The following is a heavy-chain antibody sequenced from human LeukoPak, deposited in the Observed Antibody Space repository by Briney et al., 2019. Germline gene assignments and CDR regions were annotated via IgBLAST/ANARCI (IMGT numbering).Heavy chain of an antibody. Sequence: GGSLRLSCAASGFAYSDYYTSWIRQAPGKGLEWVSYISNTGNTIYYADSVKGRFTISRDNAKNLLYLQMNSLRAEDTAVYYCARDRHILEWLFKLHYWGQGTLVTVSS. V-gene: IGHV3-11*01. CDR3: ARDRHILEWLFKLHY. CDR1: GFAYSDYY. CDR2: ISNTGNTI. J-gene: IGHJ4*02. D-gene: IGHD3-3*01.